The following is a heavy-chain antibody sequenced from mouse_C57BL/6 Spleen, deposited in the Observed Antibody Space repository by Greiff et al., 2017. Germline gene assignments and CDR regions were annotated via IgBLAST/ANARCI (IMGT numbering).Heavy chain of an antibody. D-gene: IGHD1-1*01. V-gene: IGHV10-3*01. CDR1: GFTFITYA. J-gene: IGHJ2*01. CDR3: VREVYSYYFDY. Sequence: EADGGLVQPKGSLKLSCAAPGFTFITYAMLWVRQAPGKGLGWVARIRSKSSNYATYYADSVKDRVTISRDDSQSKLYLQMTNLKTEDTAMYYCVREVYSYYFDYWGQGTTLTVSS. CDR2: IRSKSSNYAT.